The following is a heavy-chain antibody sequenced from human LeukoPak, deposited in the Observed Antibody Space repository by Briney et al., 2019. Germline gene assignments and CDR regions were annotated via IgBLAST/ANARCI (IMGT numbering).Heavy chain of an antibody. D-gene: IGHD6-13*01. CDR2: INTSGST. CDR3: XXXXXXSSWYXXXXXXXY. CDR1: GGSISSGSYF. Sequence: SETLSLTCTVSGGSISSGSYFWTWIRQPAGKGLEWIGRINTSGSTNYNPSLKSRVTISVDTSKNQFSLKLSSVTAADTAVFXCXXXXXXSSWYXXXXXXXYWGQXTLVXXSS. V-gene: IGHV4-61*02. J-gene: IGHJ4*02.